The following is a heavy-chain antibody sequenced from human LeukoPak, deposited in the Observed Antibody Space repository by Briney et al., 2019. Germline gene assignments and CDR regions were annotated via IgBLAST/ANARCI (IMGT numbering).Heavy chain of an antibody. V-gene: IGHV3-48*01. J-gene: IGHJ3*02. Sequence: GGSLRLSCAASGFTFSSYSMNWVRQAPGKGLEWVSYISGSSSTIYYADSVKGRCTISRDNAKNSLYLQMNSLRAEDTAVYYCARCNSAYYDFWSGLDAFDIWGQGTMVTVSS. CDR2: ISGSSSTI. CDR1: GFTFSSYS. D-gene: IGHD3-3*01. CDR3: ARCNSAYYDFWSGLDAFDI.